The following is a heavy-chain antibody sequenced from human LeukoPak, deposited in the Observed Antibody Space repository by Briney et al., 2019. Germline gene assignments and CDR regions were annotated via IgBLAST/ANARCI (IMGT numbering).Heavy chain of an antibody. CDR3: ARDLGYSYGSLVHAFDI. CDR1: GYTFTGYY. D-gene: IGHD5-18*01. CDR2: INPNSGGT. Sequence: ASVKVSCKASGYTFTGYYMHWVRQAPGQGLEWMGWINPNSGGTNYAQKFQGRVTMTRDTSLSTAYMELSRLRSDDTAVYYCARDLGYSYGSLVHAFDIWGQGTMVTVSS. V-gene: IGHV1-2*02. J-gene: IGHJ3*02.